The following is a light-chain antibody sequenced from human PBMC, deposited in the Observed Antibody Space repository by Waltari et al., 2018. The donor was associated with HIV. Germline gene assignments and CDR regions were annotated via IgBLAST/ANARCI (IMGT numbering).Light chain of an antibody. J-gene: IGLJ2*01. V-gene: IGLV1-47*01. Sequence: QSVLTQPPSASGTPGQRATISCFGSNSNIGSNYVYWYQQLPGMAPKLLIDKNNRRPSGVPDRFPGSKSGTSASLAISGLRSEDEADYYCAAWDDRLNLVFGGGTKLTVL. CDR1: NSNIGSNY. CDR2: KNN. CDR3: AAWDDRLNLV.